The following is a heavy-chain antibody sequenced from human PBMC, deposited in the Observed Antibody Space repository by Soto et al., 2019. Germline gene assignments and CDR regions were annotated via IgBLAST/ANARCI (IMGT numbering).Heavy chain of an antibody. J-gene: IGHJ4*02. Sequence: PGESLKISSKGSGYSFTSYWISWVLQIPGKGLEWMGRIDPSDSYTNYSPSFQGHVTISADKSISTAYLQWSSLKASDTAMYYCARRDYYGSVSDYWGQGTLVTVSS. D-gene: IGHD3-10*01. V-gene: IGHV5-10-1*01. CDR3: ARRDYYGSVSDY. CDR1: GYSFTSYW. CDR2: IDPSDSYT.